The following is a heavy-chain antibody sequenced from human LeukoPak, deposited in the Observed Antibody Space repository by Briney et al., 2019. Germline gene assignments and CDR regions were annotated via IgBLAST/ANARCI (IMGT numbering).Heavy chain of an antibody. J-gene: IGHJ5*02. Sequence: PGRSLRLSCVASGFTLSTYGMHWVRQAPGKGLEWVAIASYDGSIEHYADSVKGRFTISRDTSKNTLYLQMNSLRAEDTAVYYCAKDFYAFSGSGQNWFDPWGREPWSPSPQ. D-gene: IGHD3-10*01. V-gene: IGHV3-30*18. CDR1: GFTLSTYG. CDR3: AKDFYAFSGSGQNWFDP. CDR2: ASYDGSIE.